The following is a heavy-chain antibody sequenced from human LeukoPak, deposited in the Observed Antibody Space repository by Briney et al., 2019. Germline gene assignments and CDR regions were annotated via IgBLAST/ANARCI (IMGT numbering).Heavy chain of an antibody. D-gene: IGHD1-26*01. CDR2: ISGSGAGT. CDR1: GFTFSSYA. J-gene: IGHJ4*02. CDR3: ARVGWELWKERFDY. Sequence: GGSLRLSCAVSGFTFSSYAMNWVRQAPGKGLEWVSGISGSGAGTYYADSVKGRFTISRDNSKNTLYLQMNSLRAEDTAVYYCARVGWELWKERFDYWGQGTLVTVSS. V-gene: IGHV3-23*01.